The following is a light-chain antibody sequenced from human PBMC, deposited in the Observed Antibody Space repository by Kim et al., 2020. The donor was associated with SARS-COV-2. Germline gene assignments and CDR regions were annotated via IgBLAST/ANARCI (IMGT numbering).Light chain of an antibody. CDR1: QSISSY. CDR3: QQSSSTPWT. J-gene: IGKJ1*01. Sequence: SASVGDRVTITCRASQSISSYLNLYQQKPGKAPKVLIYAASSLQSGVPSRFSGSGSGTDFTLTIRSLQPEDFATYYCQQSSSTPWTFGQGTKLEI. V-gene: IGKV1-39*01. CDR2: AAS.